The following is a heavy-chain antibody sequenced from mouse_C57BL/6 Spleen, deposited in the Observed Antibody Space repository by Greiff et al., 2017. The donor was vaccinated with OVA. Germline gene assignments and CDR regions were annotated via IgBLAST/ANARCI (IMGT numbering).Heavy chain of an antibody. D-gene: IGHD2-4*01. V-gene: IGHV14-4*01. J-gene: IGHJ3*01. CDR1: GFNIKDDY. Sequence: VHVKQSGAELVRPGASVKLSCTASGFNIKDDYMHWVKQRPEQGLEWIGWIDPENGDTEYASKFQGKATRTADTSSNTAYLQLSSLTSEDTAVYYCTGDYDGWFAYWGQGTLVTVSA. CDR3: TGDYDGWFAY. CDR2: IDPENGDT.